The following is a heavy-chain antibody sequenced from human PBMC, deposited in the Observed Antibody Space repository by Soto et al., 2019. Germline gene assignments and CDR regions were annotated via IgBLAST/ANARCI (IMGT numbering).Heavy chain of an antibody. CDR2: ISYDGSNK. J-gene: IGHJ6*02. CDR3: AKDRRWIAAAGTGTHYYGMDV. D-gene: IGHD6-13*01. CDR1: ELNFRRYG. Sequence: LSCVSLELNFRRYGLHLVRQDQYTGLEWGAVISYDGSNKYYAGSVKGRFTISRDNSKNTLYLQMNSLRAEDTAVYYCAKDRRWIAAAGTGTHYYGMDVWGQGTTVTVSS. V-gene: IGHV3-30*18.